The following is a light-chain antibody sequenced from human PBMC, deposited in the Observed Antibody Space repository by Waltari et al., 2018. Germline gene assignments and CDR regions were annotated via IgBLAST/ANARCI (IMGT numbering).Light chain of an antibody. CDR2: EVS. CDR3: SSYTSTKTGV. Sequence: CALTRPASAPESPGHWITHHCPGTSSDVGGYNYFAWYQQYPGKATQLMIYEVSYRPSGMSNRFSGSKSGNTATLTISGLQAEDEADYYCSSYTSTKTGVFGTGTKVTVL. J-gene: IGLJ1*01. V-gene: IGLV2-14*01. CDR1: SSDVGGYNY.